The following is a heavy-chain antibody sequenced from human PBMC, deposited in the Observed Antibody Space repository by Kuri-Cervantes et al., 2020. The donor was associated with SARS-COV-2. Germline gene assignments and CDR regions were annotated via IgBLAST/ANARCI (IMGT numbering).Heavy chain of an antibody. D-gene: IGHD1-26*01. CDR1: GFTFSSYA. J-gene: IGHJ4*02. CDR3: ARDSKTTRDFDY. CDR2: ISGSGGST. Sequence: GGSLRLSCAASGFTFSSYAMSWVRQAPGKGLEWVSAISGSGGSTYYADSVKGRFTISRDNAKNMLYLYMNSLRADDTAVYYCARDSKTTRDFDYWGQGTLVTVSS. V-gene: IGHV3-23*01.